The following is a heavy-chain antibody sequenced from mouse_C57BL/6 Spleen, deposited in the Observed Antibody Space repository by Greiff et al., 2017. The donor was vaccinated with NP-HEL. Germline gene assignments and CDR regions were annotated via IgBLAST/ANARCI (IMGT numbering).Heavy chain of an antibody. V-gene: IGHV1-75*01. CDR3: ARSEGWLLQGSFAY. J-gene: IGHJ3*01. CDR2: IFPGSGST. Sequence: QVQLQQSGPELVKPGASVKISCKASGYTFTDYYINWVKQRPGQGLEWIGWIFPGSGSTYYNEKFKGKATLTVDKSSSTAYMLLSSLTSEDSAVYFCARSEGWLLQGSFAYWGQGTLVTVSA. D-gene: IGHD2-3*01. CDR1: GYTFTDYY.